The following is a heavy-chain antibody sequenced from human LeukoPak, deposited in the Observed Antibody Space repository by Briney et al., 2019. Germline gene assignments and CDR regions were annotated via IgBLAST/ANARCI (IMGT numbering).Heavy chain of an antibody. Sequence: SETLSLTCTVSGGFSSSYYWSWIRQPPGKGLEWIGYIYYSGSTNYNPSLKSRVTISVDTSKNQFSLKLSSVTAADTAVYYCARHHCSNGVCFYGMDVWGQGTTVTVSS. D-gene: IGHD2-8*01. V-gene: IGHV4-59*01. J-gene: IGHJ6*02. CDR1: GGFSSSYY. CDR3: ARHHCSNGVCFYGMDV. CDR2: IYYSGST.